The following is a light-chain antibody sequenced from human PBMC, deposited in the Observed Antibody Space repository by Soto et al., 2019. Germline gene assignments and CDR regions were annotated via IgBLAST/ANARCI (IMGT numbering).Light chain of an antibody. CDR3: CSYTGGFTWV. V-gene: IGLV2-23*02. CDR1: SSDVGSHDH. Sequence: QSVLTQPASVSGSPGQSIAFSCTGTSSDVGSHDHVSWYQQHPGKAPKLIIYEVTKRPSGVSYRFSGSKSGNTASLTISGXXXXXXXDYYCCSYTGGFTWVFGGGTKLTVL. J-gene: IGLJ3*02. CDR2: EVT.